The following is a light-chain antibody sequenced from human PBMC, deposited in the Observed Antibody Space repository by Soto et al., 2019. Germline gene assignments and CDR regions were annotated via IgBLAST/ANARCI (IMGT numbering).Light chain of an antibody. J-gene: IGKJ5*01. Sequence: EIVLTQSPATLSLSPGERATLSCRASQSVGGHLAWYQQKPGQAPRLLIYDASDRATGIPARFSGSGSETDVTLTISSLVPDDFAVYYCQQRNNWPPSITFGQGTRLEIK. CDR3: QQRNNWPPSIT. CDR2: DAS. V-gene: IGKV3-11*01. CDR1: QSVGGH.